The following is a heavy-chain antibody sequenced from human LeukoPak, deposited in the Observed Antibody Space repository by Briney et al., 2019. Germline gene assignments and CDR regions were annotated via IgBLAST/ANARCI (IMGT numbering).Heavy chain of an antibody. V-gene: IGHV1-69*05. CDR1: GGTFSSYA. CDR3: ATGPPTNWFDP. Sequence: SVKVSCKASGGTFSSYAISWVRQAPGHGLEWMGGIIPIFGTANYAQKFQGRVTITTDESTSTAYMEPSSLRSEDTAVYYWATGPPTNWFDPWGQGTLVTVSS. J-gene: IGHJ5*02. CDR2: IIPIFGTA.